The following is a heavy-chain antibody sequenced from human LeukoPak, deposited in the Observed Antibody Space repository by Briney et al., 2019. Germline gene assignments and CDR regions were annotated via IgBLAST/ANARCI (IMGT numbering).Heavy chain of an antibody. J-gene: IGHJ4*02. V-gene: IGHV3-23*01. Sequence: GGSLRLSCAASGFTFSSYAMSWVRQAPGKGLEWVSAISGSGGSTYYADSVKGRFTISRDNSKNTLYLQMNSLRAGDTAVYYCATDTTMIAAAGTSYWGQGTLVTVSS. D-gene: IGHD6-13*01. CDR2: ISGSGGST. CDR1: GFTFSSYA. CDR3: ATDTTMIAAAGTSY.